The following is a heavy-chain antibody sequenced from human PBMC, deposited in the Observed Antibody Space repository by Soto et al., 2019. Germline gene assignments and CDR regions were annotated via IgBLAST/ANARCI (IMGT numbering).Heavy chain of an antibody. CDR2: IIPVFETR. CDR3: PCHSDSNSYSRFDF. Sequence: QVQLVQSGAEVKKPGSSVKVSCRASGGSFRNYVMSWVRQAPGQGLEWMGGIIPVFETRTYAQKFQGRVTITADDSTSTVSMEMSKLRSEDTAVYFCPCHSDSNSYSRFDFWGQGTLVNVSS. D-gene: IGHD4-4*01. V-gene: IGHV1-69*01. J-gene: IGHJ4*02. CDR1: GGSFRNYV.